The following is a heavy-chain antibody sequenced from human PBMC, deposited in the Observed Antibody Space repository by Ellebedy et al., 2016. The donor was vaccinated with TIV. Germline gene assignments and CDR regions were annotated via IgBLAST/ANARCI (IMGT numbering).Heavy chain of an antibody. V-gene: IGHV3-74*01. CDR2: INSDGSST. Sequence: GGSLRLSXAASGFTFSSYWMHWVRQAPGKGLVWVSRINSDGSSTSYADSVKGRFTISRDNAKNTLYLQMNSLRAEDTAVYYCARDTVYYYYMDVWGKGTTVTVSS. CDR3: ARDTVYYYYMDV. CDR1: GFTFSSYW. J-gene: IGHJ6*03.